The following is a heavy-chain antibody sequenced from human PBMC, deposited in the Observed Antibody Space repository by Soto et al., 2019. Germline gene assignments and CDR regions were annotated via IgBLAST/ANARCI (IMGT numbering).Heavy chain of an antibody. CDR1: GFTFSSYA. D-gene: IGHD4-4*01. CDR3: AKEQLFLQTKKGFDY. V-gene: IGHV3-23*01. J-gene: IGHJ4*02. CDR2: ISGSGGNT. Sequence: EVQLLESGGGLVQPGGSLRLSCAASGFTFSSYAMTWVRQAPGKGLEWVSGISGSGGNTYYADSVKGRFAISRDNSKNTLYLHMSSLRADDTAVYYCAKEQLFLQTKKGFDYWGQGTLVTVSS.